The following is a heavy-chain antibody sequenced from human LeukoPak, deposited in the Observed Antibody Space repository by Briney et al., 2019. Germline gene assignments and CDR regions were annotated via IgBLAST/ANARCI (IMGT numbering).Heavy chain of an antibody. D-gene: IGHD1-26*01. V-gene: IGHV1-69*13. Sequence: SVKVSCNASGDTFSSHSLSWVRQAPGQGLEWMGRIISVFGTTNYAQKFQGRLTIFADESSRTAYMELSSLRSEDTAVYFCATEWADAFDIWGQGTMVTVSS. CDR2: IISVFGTT. J-gene: IGHJ3*02. CDR3: ATEWADAFDI. CDR1: GDTFSSHS.